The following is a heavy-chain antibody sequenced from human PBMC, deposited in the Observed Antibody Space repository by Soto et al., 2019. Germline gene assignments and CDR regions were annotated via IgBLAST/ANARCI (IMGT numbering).Heavy chain of an antibody. Sequence: VRLVESGGGVAQPGGSLTLSCAASGFTFSISTMSWVRQAPGKRLEWVSSISSGTTYFYYADSVKGRFSISRDNAKHSLYLQMNSLRVEDTAVYFCARGDGTGLHSSGWSPRFWGQGTLVTVSS. CDR2: ISSGTTYF. V-gene: IGHV3-21*01. D-gene: IGHD6-13*01. CDR3: ARGDGTGLHSSGWSPRF. CDR1: GFTFSIST. J-gene: IGHJ4*02.